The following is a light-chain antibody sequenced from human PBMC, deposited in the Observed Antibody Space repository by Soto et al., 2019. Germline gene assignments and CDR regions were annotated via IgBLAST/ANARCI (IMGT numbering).Light chain of an antibody. Sequence: QSALTQPASVSGSPGQSITISCTGTSSDVGGYNYVSWYQQHPGKAPKLMIYDVSNRPSGISNRFSGSKSGNTASLTISGLQAEDEADYYCSSYTSSSSPHVFGTGTKLTVL. V-gene: IGLV2-14*03. CDR3: SSYTSSSSPHV. CDR2: DVS. CDR1: SSDVGGYNY. J-gene: IGLJ1*01.